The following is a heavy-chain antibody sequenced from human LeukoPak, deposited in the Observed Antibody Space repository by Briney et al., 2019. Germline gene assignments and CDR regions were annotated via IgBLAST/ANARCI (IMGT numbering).Heavy chain of an antibody. CDR1: GGSISSYY. D-gene: IGHD1-26*01. CDR3: ASSGSKRYYYYYMDV. J-gene: IGHJ6*03. Sequence: SETLSLTCTVSGGSISSYYWSWIRQPPGKGLEWIGYIYYSGSTNYKPSLKSRVTISVDTSKNQFSLKLSSVTAADTAVYYCASSGSKRYYYYYMDVWGKGTTVTVSS. CDR2: IYYSGST. V-gene: IGHV4-59*01.